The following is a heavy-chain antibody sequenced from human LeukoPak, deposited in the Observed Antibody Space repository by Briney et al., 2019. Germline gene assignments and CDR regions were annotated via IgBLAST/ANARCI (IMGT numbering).Heavy chain of an antibody. J-gene: IGHJ4*02. CDR1: GFTVSSNY. V-gene: IGHV3-53*05. CDR2: IYSGGST. Sequence: GGSLRLSCAASGFTVSSNYMSWVRQAPGKGLEWVSVIYSGGSTYYADSVKGRFTISRDNSKNTLYLQMNSLRAEDTAVYYCARMRSRFYYGSGNPFDYWGQGTLVTVSS. D-gene: IGHD3-10*01. CDR3: ARMRSRFYYGSGNPFDY.